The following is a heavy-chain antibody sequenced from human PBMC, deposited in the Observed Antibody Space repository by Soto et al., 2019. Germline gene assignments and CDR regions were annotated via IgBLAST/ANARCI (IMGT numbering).Heavy chain of an antibody. Sequence: GASLKIFCKGSGYSFTSYWIGWVRQMPGKGLEWMGIIYPGDSDTRYSPSFQGQVTISADKPISTAYLQWSSLKASDTAMYYCAGGGVRGVITRTRDYYGMDVWGQGTTVTVSS. D-gene: IGHD3-10*01. CDR3: AGGGVRGVITRTRDYYGMDV. V-gene: IGHV5-51*01. CDR2: IYPGDSDT. CDR1: GYSFTSYW. J-gene: IGHJ6*02.